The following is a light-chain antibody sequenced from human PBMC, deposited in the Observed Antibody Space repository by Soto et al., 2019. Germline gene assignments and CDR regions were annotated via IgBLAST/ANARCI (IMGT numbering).Light chain of an antibody. CDR1: QSLGSN. Sequence: EIVMTQSPATLSVSPGERATLSCRASQSLGSNLAWYQQNPGQAPRLLIHGTSYRATGIPDRFRGSGSGTDFILTISRLEPEDFAVYYCQQYGSSPTFGQGTKVDI. CDR3: QQYGSSPT. V-gene: IGKV3-20*01. CDR2: GTS. J-gene: IGKJ1*01.